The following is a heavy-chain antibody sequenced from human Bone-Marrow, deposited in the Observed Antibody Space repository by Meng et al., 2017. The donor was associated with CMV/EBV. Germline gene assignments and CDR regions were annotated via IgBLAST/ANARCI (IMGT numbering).Heavy chain of an antibody. CDR3: ARSGKHSSSYNWFDP. CDR1: GYTFTGYF. V-gene: IGHV1-2*02. D-gene: IGHD6-6*01. Sequence: ASVKVSCKTSGYTFTGYFIYWVRQAPGQGLEWMGGINPNSGGTNYAQKFQGRVTMTRDTSISTAYMELSRLRSDDTAVYYCARSGKHSSSYNWFDPWGQGTLVTVSS. CDR2: INPNSGGT. J-gene: IGHJ5*02.